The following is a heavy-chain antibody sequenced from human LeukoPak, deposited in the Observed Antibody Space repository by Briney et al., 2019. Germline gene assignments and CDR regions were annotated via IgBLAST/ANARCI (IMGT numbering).Heavy chain of an antibody. D-gene: IGHD6-19*01. J-gene: IGHJ6*03. Sequence: GGSLRLSCAASGFTFSSYEMNWVRQAPGKGLEWVSSISSSSSYIYYADSVKGRFTISRDNAKNSLYLQMNSLRAEDTAVYYCARSHSGYSSGWLPDYYYYYMDVWGKGTTVTVSS. CDR1: GFTFSSYE. CDR3: ARSHSGYSSGWLPDYYYYYMDV. CDR2: ISSSSSYI. V-gene: IGHV3-21*01.